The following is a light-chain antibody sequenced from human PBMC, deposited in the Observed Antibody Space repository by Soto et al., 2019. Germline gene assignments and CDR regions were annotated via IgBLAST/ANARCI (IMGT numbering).Light chain of an antibody. V-gene: IGKV1-12*01. CDR2: PAS. J-gene: IGKJ5*01. CDR1: QGISTG. Sequence: DIQMTQSPSSVSASVGDSVTITCRASQGISTGLAWYQQKPGKAPNLLIYPASSLRSGVPSRFSGSGSGTDFTLTISSLQPEDFATYYCQQANSFPLTFGQGTRLDIK. CDR3: QQANSFPLT.